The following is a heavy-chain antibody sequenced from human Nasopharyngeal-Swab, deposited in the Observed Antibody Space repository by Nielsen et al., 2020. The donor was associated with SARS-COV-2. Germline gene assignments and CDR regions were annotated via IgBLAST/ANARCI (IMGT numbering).Heavy chain of an antibody. CDR3: ARASRAWY. J-gene: IGHJ4*02. V-gene: IGHV3-48*03. CDR2: ISESDGTS. Sequence: GGSLRLSCAASGFTFSNYEMNWVRQAPGKGLEWVSYISESDGTSYYADSVRGRFTISRDNAKNSLYLQMNSLRAEDTAVYYCARASRAWYWGQGALVTVSS. CDR1: GFTFSNYE.